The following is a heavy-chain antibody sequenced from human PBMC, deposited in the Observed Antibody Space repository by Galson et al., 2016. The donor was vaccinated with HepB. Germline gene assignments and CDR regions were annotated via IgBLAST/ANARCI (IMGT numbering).Heavy chain of an antibody. Sequence: SLRLSCAASDFTFSRYSMNWVRQAPGKGLEWISYISSGGISVYYADSVKGRFTISRDNAKNSLHLQMNSLRDDDTAVYYCARSAGITMAEGVALPMDLWGQGTLVTVSS. D-gene: IGHD3-10*01. CDR3: ARSAGITMAEGVALPMDL. J-gene: IGHJ5*02. V-gene: IGHV3-48*02. CDR2: ISSGGISV. CDR1: DFTFSRYS.